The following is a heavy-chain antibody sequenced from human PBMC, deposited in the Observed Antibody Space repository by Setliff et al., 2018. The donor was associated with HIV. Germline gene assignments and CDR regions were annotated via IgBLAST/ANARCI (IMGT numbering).Heavy chain of an antibody. CDR1: GYSFTSYY. J-gene: IGHJ1*01. D-gene: IGHD3-22*01. CDR2: INPSGGTT. Sequence: GASVKVSCKASGYSFTSYYVHWVRQAPGQGLEWMGIINPSGGTTSYAQKFQGRVTMTRDTSTSTVYMELSSLRSEDTAVYYCAREWEARADYYDTSGQAQYFQHWGQGTLVTVSS. CDR3: AREWEARADYYDTSGQAQYFQH. V-gene: IGHV1-46*01.